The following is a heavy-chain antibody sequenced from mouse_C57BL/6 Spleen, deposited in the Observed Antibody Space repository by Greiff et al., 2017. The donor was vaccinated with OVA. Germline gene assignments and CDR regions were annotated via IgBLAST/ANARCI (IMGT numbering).Heavy chain of an antibody. CDR3: TRRGPDY. V-gene: IGHV1-15*01. CDR2: IDPETGGT. J-gene: IGHJ2*01. Sequence: QVHVKQSGAELVRPGASVTLSCKASGYTFTDYEMHWVKQTPVHGLEWIGAIDPETGGTAYNQKFKGKAILTADKSSSTAYMELRSLTSEDSAVYYCTRRGPDYWGQGTTLTVSS. CDR1: GYTFTDYE.